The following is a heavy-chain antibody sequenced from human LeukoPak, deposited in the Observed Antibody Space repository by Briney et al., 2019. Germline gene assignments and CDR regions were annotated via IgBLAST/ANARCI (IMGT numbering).Heavy chain of an antibody. CDR3: AREGRFQSFDY. CDR1: GFSVGSNY. Sequence: PGGSLRLSCAASGFSVGSNYVSWVRQAPGTGLEWVSVIYTGGTTHYAESVMGRFTISRDDSHNTVHLHMSGLRAEDTAVYYCAREGRFQSFDYWGQGTLVAVSS. CDR2: IYTGGTT. J-gene: IGHJ4*02. V-gene: IGHV3-53*01.